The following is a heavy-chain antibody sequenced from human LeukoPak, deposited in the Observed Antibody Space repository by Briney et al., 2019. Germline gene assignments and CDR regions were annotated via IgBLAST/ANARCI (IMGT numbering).Heavy chain of an antibody. CDR2: IYCGGST. CDR1: GFTVSSNY. J-gene: IGHJ4*02. Sequence: GGYLRLSCAASGFTVSSNYMSWVRQAPGKGLEWVSVIYCGGSTYYADSVKGRFTISRDNSKNTLYLQMNSLRAEDTAVYYCASGYYYGSGSYLGPVLDWGQGTLVTVSS. V-gene: IGHV3-53*01. CDR3: ASGYYYGSGSYLGPVLD. D-gene: IGHD3-10*01.